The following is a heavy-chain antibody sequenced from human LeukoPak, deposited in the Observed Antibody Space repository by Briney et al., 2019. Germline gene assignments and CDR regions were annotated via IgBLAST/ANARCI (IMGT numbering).Heavy chain of an antibody. D-gene: IGHD5-24*01. CDR1: GGSISSGGYY. Sequence: SETLSLTCTVSGGSISSGGYYCSWIRQPPGKCLEWIGYIYHSGSTYPNPSPKSRVTISVDRSKNQSSLKLSSVTAADTAVYYCARDPVRDPHFDYWGQGTLVTVSS. V-gene: IGHV4-30-2*01. CDR2: IYHSGST. CDR3: ARDPVRDPHFDY. J-gene: IGHJ4*02.